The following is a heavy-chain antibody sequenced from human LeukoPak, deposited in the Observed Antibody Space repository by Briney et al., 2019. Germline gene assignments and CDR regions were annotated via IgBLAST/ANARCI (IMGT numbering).Heavy chain of an antibody. V-gene: IGHV3-7*01. CDR1: GFTFSNYY. J-gene: IGHJ4*02. D-gene: IGHD6-19*01. CDR2: INEDGSNK. Sequence: GGSLRLSCAASGFTFSNYYMRWIRQAPGKGLEWVANINEDGSNKWHLGSVKGRFTVSRDNARNSLYLQMNSLRAEDTAVYYCTRVIVAVPGYFDYFDFWGQGTLVTVSS. CDR3: TRVIVAVPGYFDYFDF.